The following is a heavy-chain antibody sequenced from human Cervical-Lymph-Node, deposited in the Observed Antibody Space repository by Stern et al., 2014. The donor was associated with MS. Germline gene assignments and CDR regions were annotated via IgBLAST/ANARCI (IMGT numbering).Heavy chain of an antibody. CDR2: IIPIFGTA. V-gene: IGHV1-69*01. J-gene: IGHJ6*02. Sequence: QMQLVQSGAEVKKPGSSVKVSCKASGGTFSSYAISWVRQAPGQGLEWMGGIIPIFGTANYAQKFQGRVTITADESTSTAYMELSSLRSEDTAVYYCARVVPAAISYYYGMDVWGQGTTVTVSS. CDR1: GGTFSSYA. D-gene: IGHD2-2*02. CDR3: ARVVPAAISYYYGMDV.